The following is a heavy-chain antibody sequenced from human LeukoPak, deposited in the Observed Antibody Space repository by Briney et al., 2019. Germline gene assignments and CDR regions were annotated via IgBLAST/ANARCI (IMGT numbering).Heavy chain of an antibody. J-gene: IGHJ4*02. V-gene: IGHV3-33*01. CDR2: IWYDGSNK. CDR1: GFTFSSPG. Sequence: GGSLRLSCATSGFTFSSPGMHWVRQAPGKGLEWVALIWYDGSNKNYADPVKGRFTISRDNSKNTLYLQMNSLRAEDTAVYYCARDRGTAVSGFGYWGQGTLVTVSS. CDR3: ARDRGTAVSGFGY. D-gene: IGHD6-19*01.